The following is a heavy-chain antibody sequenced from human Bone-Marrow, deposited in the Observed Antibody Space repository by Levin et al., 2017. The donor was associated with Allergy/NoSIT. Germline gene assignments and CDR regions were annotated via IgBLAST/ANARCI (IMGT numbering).Heavy chain of an antibody. J-gene: IGHJ4*02. CDR2: IWYDGSDK. V-gene: IGHV3-33*03. D-gene: IGHD2/OR15-2a*01. CDR1: GFTFSNYG. CDR3: TFFDY. Sequence: GESLKISCTASGFTFSNYGLHWVRQAPGKGLEWVAVIWYDGSDKYYADSVKGRFTISRDNSKRTLYLQMNSLRVEDTAVYYCTFFDYWGQGTLVTVSS.